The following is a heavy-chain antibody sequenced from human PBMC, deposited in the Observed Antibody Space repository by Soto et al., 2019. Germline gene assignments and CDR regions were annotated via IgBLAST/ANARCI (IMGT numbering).Heavy chain of an antibody. V-gene: IGHV3-33*01. J-gene: IGHJ4*02. Sequence: GGSLRLSCAASGFTFSSYGMHWVRQAPGKGLEWVAVIWYDGSNKYCADSVKGRFTISRDNSKNTLYLQMNSLRAEDTAVYYCARAPNLYYFDYWGQGTLVTVSS. CDR2: IWYDGSNK. CDR1: GFTFSSYG. CDR3: ARAPNLYYFDY.